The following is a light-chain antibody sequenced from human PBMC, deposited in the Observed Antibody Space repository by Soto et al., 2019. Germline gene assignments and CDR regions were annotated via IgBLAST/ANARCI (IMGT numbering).Light chain of an antibody. CDR1: SSDIGSYDH. Sequence: QSVLTQPASVSGSPGQSITISCSGTSSDIGSYDHVAWYQQFPGKSPKLIIYAVSDRPSGVSDRFSGSKSGNTASLTISGLQADDGADYYCCSYTSTSTHVFGTGTKVTVL. V-gene: IGLV2-14*03. CDR2: AVS. J-gene: IGLJ1*01. CDR3: CSYTSTSTHV.